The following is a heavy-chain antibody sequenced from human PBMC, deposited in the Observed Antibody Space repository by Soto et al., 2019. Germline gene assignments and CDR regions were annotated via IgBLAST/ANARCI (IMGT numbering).Heavy chain of an antibody. D-gene: IGHD2-15*01. Sequence: QVQLVESGGGVVQPGRSVRLSCAASGFTFNSYGMHWVRQAPGKGLEWVAVISYDGSNKYYADSVKGRFTISRDNSKNTLYLQMNSLRAEDTAVYYCAKDKGYVVVVAAIDYWGQGTLVTVSS. J-gene: IGHJ4*02. CDR2: ISYDGSNK. V-gene: IGHV3-30*18. CDR3: AKDKGYVVVVAAIDY. CDR1: GFTFNSYG.